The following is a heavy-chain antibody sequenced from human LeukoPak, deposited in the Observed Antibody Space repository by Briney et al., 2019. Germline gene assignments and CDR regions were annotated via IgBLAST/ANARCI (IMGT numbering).Heavy chain of an antibody. Sequence: SETLSLTCTVSGGSISSSSYYWGWIRQPPGKGLEWIASVYYSGSTYNTPSLKSRVTISVDTSKNQISLKLSSVTAADTAVYYCAAWQNRLFDYWGQGTLVTVSS. J-gene: IGHJ4*02. CDR3: AAWQNRLFDY. CDR1: GGSISSSSYY. D-gene: IGHD2/OR15-2a*01. V-gene: IGHV4-39*07. CDR2: VYYSGST.